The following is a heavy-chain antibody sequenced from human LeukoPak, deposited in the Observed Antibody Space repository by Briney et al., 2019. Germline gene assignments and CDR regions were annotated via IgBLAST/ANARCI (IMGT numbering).Heavy chain of an antibody. J-gene: IGHJ4*02. Sequence: PGGSLRLSCAASGFTFSSYEMNWVRQAPGKGLEWVSYISSSGSTIYYADSVKGRFTISRDNSKNSLYLQMNSLRTEDTALHYCAKQGPAAADYYFDYWGQGTLVTVSS. V-gene: IGHV3-48*03. CDR2: ISSSGSTI. CDR3: AKQGPAAADYYFDY. D-gene: IGHD6-13*01. CDR1: GFTFSSYE.